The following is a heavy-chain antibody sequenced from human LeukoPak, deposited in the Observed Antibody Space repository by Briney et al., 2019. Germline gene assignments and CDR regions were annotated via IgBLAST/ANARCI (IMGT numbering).Heavy chain of an antibody. V-gene: IGHV4-39*01. CDR3: ARHSRPLFDY. J-gene: IGHJ4*02. Sequence: SETLSLTCTVSGGSISSSSYYWGWIRQPPGKGLEWIGSVYYSGSTYYNPSLKSRVTISVDTSKNQFSLKLSSVTAADTAVYYCARHSRPLFDYWGQGTLVTVSS. CDR2: VYYSGST. CDR1: GGSISSSSYY. D-gene: IGHD6-13*01.